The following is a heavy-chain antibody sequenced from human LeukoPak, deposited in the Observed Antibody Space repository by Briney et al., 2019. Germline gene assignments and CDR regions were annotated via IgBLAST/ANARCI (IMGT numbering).Heavy chain of an antibody. CDR1: GGSISTYY. V-gene: IGHV4-59*01. J-gene: IGHJ6*02. D-gene: IGHD6-19*01. CDR3: ARVAVAGTWYYGMDV. CDR2: IYSGGST. Sequence: SETLSLTCTVSGGSISTYYWSWIRQPPGRGLEWVGYIYSGGSTNYNPSLKSRVTISVDTSKNQFSLKLSSVTAADTAVYYCARVAVAGTWYYGMDVWGQGTTVTVSS.